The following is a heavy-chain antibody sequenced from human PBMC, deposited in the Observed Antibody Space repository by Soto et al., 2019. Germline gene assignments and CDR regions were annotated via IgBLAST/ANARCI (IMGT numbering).Heavy chain of an antibody. Sequence: QITLKESGPTLVKPTQTLTLTCTFSGFSLTGSGVGVGWIRQPPGKALEWLALIYWDDDKRYSPSLKSRLTIPKDTSKNQVALTMTNMDPVDTATYYCARFLWSDTSLYYFDYWGQGTLVTVSS. CDR3: ARFLWSDTSLYYFDY. CDR2: IYWDDDK. V-gene: IGHV2-5*02. CDR1: GFSLTGSGVG. J-gene: IGHJ4*02. D-gene: IGHD3-3*01.